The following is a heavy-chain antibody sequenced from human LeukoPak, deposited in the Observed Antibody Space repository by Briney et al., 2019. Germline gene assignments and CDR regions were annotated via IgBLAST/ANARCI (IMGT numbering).Heavy chain of an antibody. J-gene: IGHJ4*02. V-gene: IGHV4-30-2*01. CDR1: GGSISSGGYY. CDR3: ARGFARLNFDY. D-gene: IGHD2-21*01. CDR2: IYHSGST. Sequence: PSETLSLTCTVSGGSISSGGYYWSWIRQPPGKGLEWIGYIYHSGSTYYNPSLKSRVTISVDRSKNQFSLKLSSVTAADTAVYYCARGFARLNFDYWGQGTLVTVSS.